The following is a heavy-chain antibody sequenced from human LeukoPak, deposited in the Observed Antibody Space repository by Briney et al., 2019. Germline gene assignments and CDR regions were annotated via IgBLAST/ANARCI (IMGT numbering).Heavy chain of an antibody. CDR2: IYSDGNT. CDR1: GLTDSSNY. V-gene: IGHV3-53*01. CDR3: APMTGDASAY. J-gene: IGHJ4*02. D-gene: IGHD3-9*01. Sequence: GRTLRLSRAASGLTDSSNYTSWVRQAPGKGLEWVSVIYSDGNTYCADSVKGRFTTSRDNSKSTLYLQMTSLRAEDTAVYYCAPMTGDASAYWGQGTLVTVSS.